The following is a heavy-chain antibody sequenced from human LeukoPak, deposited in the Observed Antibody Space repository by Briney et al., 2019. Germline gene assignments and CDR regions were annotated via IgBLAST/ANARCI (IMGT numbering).Heavy chain of an antibody. Sequence: PGGSLRLSCAASGFTFSSYSMNWVRQAPGKGLEWVSSISSSSSYIYYADSVKGRFTISRDNAKNSLYLQMNSLRAEDTAVYYCARVSLHCSSTSCYYYYYMDVWGKGTTVTISS. J-gene: IGHJ6*03. CDR3: ARVSLHCSSTSCYYYYYMDV. CDR1: GFTFSSYS. D-gene: IGHD2-2*01. CDR2: ISSSSSYI. V-gene: IGHV3-21*01.